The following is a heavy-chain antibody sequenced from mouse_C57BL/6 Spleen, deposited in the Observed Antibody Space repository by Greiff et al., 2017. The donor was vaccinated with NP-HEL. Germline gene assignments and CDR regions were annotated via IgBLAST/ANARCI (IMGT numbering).Heavy chain of an antibody. CDR3: ARQGSNYGVDV. CDR1: GFTFSSYG. CDR2: ISRGGSYT. J-gene: IGHJ1*03. D-gene: IGHD2-5*01. Sequence: EVQVVESGGDLVKPGGSLKLSCAASGFTFSSYGMSWVRQTPDKRLEWVATISRGGSYTYYPDSVKGRFTFSRANAKNTPYLQMSSLKSEDTAVYYCARQGSNYGVDVWGTGTPVTVSS. V-gene: IGHV5-6*01.